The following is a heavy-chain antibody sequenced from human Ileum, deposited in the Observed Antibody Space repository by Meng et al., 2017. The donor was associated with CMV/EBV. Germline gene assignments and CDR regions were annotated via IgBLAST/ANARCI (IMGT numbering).Heavy chain of an antibody. CDR1: GGSSSSSSQY. D-gene: IGHD4-17*01. CDR3: AGDIPYGEYAFDY. CDR2: IYYRGTT. Sequence: QLQLHEPGPGQVKSSETLSLTGTVSGGSSSSSSQYWGWIRQPPGKGLEWVGSIYYRGTTYYNPSLESRVTISIDTSNNQFSLKLSSVTAADTAVYYCAGDIPYGEYAFDYWGQGTLVTVSS. J-gene: IGHJ4*02. V-gene: IGHV4-39*07.